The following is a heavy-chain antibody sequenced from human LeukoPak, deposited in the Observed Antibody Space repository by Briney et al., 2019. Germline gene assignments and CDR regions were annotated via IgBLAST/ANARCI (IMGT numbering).Heavy chain of an antibody. CDR2: IYYSGST. J-gene: IGHJ4*02. V-gene: IGHV4-59*08. CDR3: ARRHGNEDY. CDR1: GGSISSYY. Sequence: SETLSLTCTVSGGSISSYYWSWIRQPPGKGLEWIGYIYYSGSTNYNPSLKSRVTISVDTSKNQFSLKLSSVTAADTAVYYCARRHGNEDYWGQGTLVTVSS. D-gene: IGHD1-1*01.